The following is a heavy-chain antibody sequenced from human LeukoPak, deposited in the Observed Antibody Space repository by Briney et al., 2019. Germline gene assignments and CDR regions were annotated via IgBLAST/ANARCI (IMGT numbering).Heavy chain of an antibody. CDR3: ARVGVAAAACFDY. D-gene: IGHD6-13*01. Sequence: PSETLSLTCTVSGGSISSSSYYWGWIRQPPGKGLEWIGSIYYSGSTYYNPSLKSRVTISVDTSKNQFSLKLSSVTAADTAVYYCARVGVAAAACFDYWGQGTLVTVSS. V-gene: IGHV4-39*07. CDR1: GGSISSSSYY. J-gene: IGHJ4*02. CDR2: IYYSGST.